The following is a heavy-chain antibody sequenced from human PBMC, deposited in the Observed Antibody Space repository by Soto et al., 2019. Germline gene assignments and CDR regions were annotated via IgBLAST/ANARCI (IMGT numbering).Heavy chain of an antibody. J-gene: IGHJ6*02. D-gene: IGHD2-15*01. CDR2: ISYDGSNK. V-gene: IGHV3-30*18. Sequence: GGSLRLSCAASGFTFSSYGMHWVRQAPGKGLEWVAVISYDGSNKYYADSVKGRFTISRDNSKNTLYLQMNSLRAEDTAVYYCAKDRAPRWTYYYYGTDVWGQGTTVTVSS. CDR1: GFTFSSYG. CDR3: AKDRAPRWTYYYYGTDV.